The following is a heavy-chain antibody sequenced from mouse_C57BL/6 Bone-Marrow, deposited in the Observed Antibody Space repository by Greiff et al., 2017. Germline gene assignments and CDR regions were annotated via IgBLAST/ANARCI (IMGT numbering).Heavy chain of an antibody. CDR1: GFTFSSYA. CDR2: ISDGGSYT. V-gene: IGHV5-4*01. J-gene: IGHJ3*01. Sequence: EVQVVESGGGLVQPGGSLKLSCAASGFTFSSYAMSWVRQTPEKRLEWVATISDGGSYTYYPDNVTGRFTISRDNAKNNLFLQMSHLKSEDTAMYYCASLGGFAYWGQGTLVTVSA. CDR3: ASLGGFAY. D-gene: IGHD4-1*01.